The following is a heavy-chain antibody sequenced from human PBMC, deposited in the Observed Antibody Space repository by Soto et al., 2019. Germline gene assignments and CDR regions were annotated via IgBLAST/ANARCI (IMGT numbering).Heavy chain of an antibody. CDR2: IYYSGST. Sequence: QVQLQESGPGLVKPSQTLSLTCTVSCGSISSGGYYWSWIRQHPGKGLEWIGYIYYSGSTYYNPYLKSRVTISVDTSKNQFSLKQSSVTAADTAVYYCAGIYSGSAGGTLRYWGQGTLVTVYS. CDR3: AGIYSGSAGGTLRY. J-gene: IGHJ4*02. CDR1: CGSISSGGYY. D-gene: IGHD1-26*01. V-gene: IGHV4-31*03.